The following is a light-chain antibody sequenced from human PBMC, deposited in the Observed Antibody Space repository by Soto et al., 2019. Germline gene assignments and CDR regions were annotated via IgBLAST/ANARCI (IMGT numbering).Light chain of an antibody. CDR3: AAWDDSLNGVV. CDR1: SSNIGSNT. J-gene: IGLJ2*01. CDR2: SNN. V-gene: IGLV1-44*01. Sequence: QLVLTQPPSASGTPGQRVTISCSGSSSNIGSNTVNWYQQLPGTAPKLLIYSNNQRPSGDPDRFSGSKSGTSASLAISGLQSEDEADYYCAAWDDSLNGVVFGGGTKLTVL.